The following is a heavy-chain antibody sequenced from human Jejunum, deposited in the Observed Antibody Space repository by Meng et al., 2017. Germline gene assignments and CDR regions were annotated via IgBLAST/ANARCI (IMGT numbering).Heavy chain of an antibody. J-gene: IGHJ4*02. CDR3: ARGNEYSNYGADF. D-gene: IGHD4-11*01. CDR1: GGSISDYY. CDR2: INDSGST. V-gene: IGHV4-34*01. Sequence: QVKLQQWGAGLLKPPETLSLPCAVYGGSISDYYWTWIRQPPGKGLEWIGEINDSGSTNYNPSLKSRVTISVDTSKSQFYLRVSSVTAADTAVYYCARGNEYSNYGADFWGQGTLVTVSS.